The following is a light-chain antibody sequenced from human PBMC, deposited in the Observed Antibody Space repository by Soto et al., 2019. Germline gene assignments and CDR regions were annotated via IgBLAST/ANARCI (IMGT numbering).Light chain of an antibody. CDR2: EVS. J-gene: IGLJ1*01. CDR1: SSDVGGYNF. Sequence: QSALTQPASVSGSPGQSITISCTGTSSDVGGYNFVSWYQQHPGKAPKLMIYEVSNRPSGVSTRFSGSKSGNTASLTISGLRAEDEADYYCSSHTRSSTRVFGTGTKLTVL. V-gene: IGLV2-14*01. CDR3: SSHTRSSTRV.